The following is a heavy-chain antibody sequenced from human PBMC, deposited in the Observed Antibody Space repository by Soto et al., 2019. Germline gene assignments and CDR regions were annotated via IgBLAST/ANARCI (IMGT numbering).Heavy chain of an antibody. CDR1: GGSISSYR. V-gene: IGHV4-59*12. CDR3: ARGQFNILTGYYIDF. J-gene: IGHJ4*02. CDR2: IYYSGNT. D-gene: IGHD3-9*01. Sequence: SETLSLTCTVSGGSISSYRWSWIRQPPGEGLEWIGSIYYSGNTNYNPSLKSRVTISADTSKNEFSLRLRSVTTADTAVYYYARGQFNILTGYYIDFWGQGTLVTVSS.